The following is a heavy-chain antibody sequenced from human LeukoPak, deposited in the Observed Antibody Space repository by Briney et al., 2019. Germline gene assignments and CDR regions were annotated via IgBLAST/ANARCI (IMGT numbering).Heavy chain of an antibody. CDR2: ISAYNGNT. J-gene: IGHJ5*02. V-gene: IGHV1-18*01. Sequence: APVKVSCKASGYTFTSYGISWVRQAPGQGLEWMGWISAYNGNTNYAQKLQGRVTMTTDTPTSTAYMELRSLRSDDTAVYYCARDAMGKYYDILTGYYETWGQGTLVTVSS. D-gene: IGHD3-9*01. CDR1: GYTFTSYG. CDR3: ARDAMGKYYDILTGYYET.